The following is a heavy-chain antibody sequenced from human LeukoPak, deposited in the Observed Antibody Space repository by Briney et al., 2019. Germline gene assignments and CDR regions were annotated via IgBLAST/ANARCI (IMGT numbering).Heavy chain of an antibody. CDR1: GGSISSSNYY. V-gene: IGHV4-39*01. CDR3: ARLPYLYDSSGSPPLDY. CDR2: IYYSGST. J-gene: IGHJ4*02. Sequence: SETLSLTXTVSGGSISSSNYYWGWIRQPPGKGLEWIGSIYYSGSTCYNPSLKSRVTISVDTSKNQFSLNLTSVTAADTAVYYCARLPYLYDSSGSPPLDYWGQGTLVTVSS. D-gene: IGHD3-22*01.